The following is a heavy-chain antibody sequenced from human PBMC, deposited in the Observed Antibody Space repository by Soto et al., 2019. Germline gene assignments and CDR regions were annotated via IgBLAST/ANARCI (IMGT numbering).Heavy chain of an antibody. D-gene: IGHD6-13*01. CDR1: GYTFTGYY. J-gene: IGHJ4*02. V-gene: IGHV1-2*02. CDR2: INPNSGGT. CDR3: ARGSSSWHGEFDY. Sequence: ASVKVSFKASGYTFTGYYMHWVRQAPGQGLEWMGWINPNSGGTNYAQKFQGRVTMTRDTSISTAYMELSRLRSDDTAVYYCARGSSSWHGEFDYWGQGTLVTVSS.